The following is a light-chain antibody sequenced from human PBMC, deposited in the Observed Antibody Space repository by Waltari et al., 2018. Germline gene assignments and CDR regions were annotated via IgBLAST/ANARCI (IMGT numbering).Light chain of an antibody. Sequence: IVMTQSPATLSVSPGERATLSCRASQTVRDNLAWYQRKPGQAPRLLIYGASTRATGLPARFSGSGSGTEFSLTISSLQSEDFAVYFCQQYNNRPYTFGQGTKLEIK. V-gene: IGKV3-15*01. CDR2: GAS. J-gene: IGKJ2*01. CDR1: QTVRDN. CDR3: QQYNNRPYT.